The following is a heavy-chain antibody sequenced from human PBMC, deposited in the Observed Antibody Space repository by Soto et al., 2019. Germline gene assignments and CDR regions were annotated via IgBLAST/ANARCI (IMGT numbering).Heavy chain of an antibody. V-gene: IGHV1-2*04. CDR2: INPNSGGT. J-gene: IGHJ3*02. D-gene: IGHD6-19*01. CDR3: ARDQGSGWYSTAFDI. Sequence: GASVKVSCKASGYTFTSYYMSWVRQAPGQGLEWMGWINPNSGGTNYAQKFQGWVTMTRDTSISTAYMELSRLRSDDTAVYYCARDQGSGWYSTAFDIWGQGTMVTVSS. CDR1: GYTFTSYY.